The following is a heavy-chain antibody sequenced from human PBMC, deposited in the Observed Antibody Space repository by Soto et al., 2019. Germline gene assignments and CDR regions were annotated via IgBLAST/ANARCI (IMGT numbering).Heavy chain of an antibody. CDR2: IYHSGST. V-gene: IGHV4-38-2*01. D-gene: IGHD5-12*01. J-gene: IGHJ4*02. CDR1: GYSISSGYY. CDR3: ARVSSGYNYQDY. Sequence: TLSLTCAVSGYSISSGYYWGWIRQPPGKGLEWIGSIYHSGSTYYNPSLKSRVTISVDTSKNQFSLKLSSVTAADTAVYYCARVSSGYNYQDYWGQGTLVTVSS.